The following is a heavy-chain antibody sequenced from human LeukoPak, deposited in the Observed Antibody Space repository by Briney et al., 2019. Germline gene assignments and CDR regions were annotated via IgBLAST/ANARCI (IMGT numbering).Heavy chain of an antibody. J-gene: IGHJ4*02. CDR1: GXTFNDYN. CDR3: ARDLIGRYTFDY. CDR2: MSPDGNKK. Sequence: GRSLRLSCAASGXTFNDYNLHWFPQAPDKPLNWVALMSPDGNKKYYADSVKGRFTISRDNSKNTVDLQLNSLRAEDTAVYYCARDLIGRYTFDYCGQGTLVTVSS. D-gene: IGHD3-10*01. V-gene: IGHV3-30-3*01.